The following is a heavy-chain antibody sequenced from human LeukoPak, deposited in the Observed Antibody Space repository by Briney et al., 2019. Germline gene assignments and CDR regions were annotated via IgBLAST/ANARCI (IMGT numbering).Heavy chain of an antibody. D-gene: IGHD2/OR15-2a*01. Sequence: PGGSLRLSCAASGFTFDDYAMHWVRQASGKGLVWVFHITWDGGSTHYADSVEGRFTISRDNRENSLYLQMNSLRPEDTALYYCAKDRAARGRGNYFYMDVWGKGTTVTVSS. CDR1: GFTFDDYA. CDR3: AKDRAARGRGNYFYMDV. V-gene: IGHV3-43D*03. CDR2: ITWDGGST. J-gene: IGHJ6*03.